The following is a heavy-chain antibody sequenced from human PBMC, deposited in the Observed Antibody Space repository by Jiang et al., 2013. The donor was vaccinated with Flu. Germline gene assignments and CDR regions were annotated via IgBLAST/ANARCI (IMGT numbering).Heavy chain of an antibody. CDR3: ARDPGSSGWYGMDV. CDR1: GYTFTSYA. V-gene: IGHV1-3*01. CDR2: INAGNGNT. Sequence: SGAEVKKPGASVKVSCKASGYTFTSYAMHWVRQAPGQRLEWMGWINAGNGNTKYSQKFQGRVTITRDTSASTAYMELSSLRSEDTAVYYCARDPGSSGWYGMDVWGKGPRSPSP. D-gene: IGHD6-19*01. J-gene: IGHJ6*04.